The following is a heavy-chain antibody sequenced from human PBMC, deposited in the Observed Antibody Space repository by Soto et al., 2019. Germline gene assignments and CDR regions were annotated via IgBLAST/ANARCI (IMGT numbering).Heavy chain of an antibody. Sequence: GESLKISCKASGYTFNTYWIAWVRQMPGKGLEWMGLIYPGDSDTRYSPSFQGQVTISADKSTSTAYLEWSSLKASDTAMYYCARHGFKQKLVLHKFRFDPWGQAIQVTVS. D-gene: IGHD2-21*01. CDR1: GYTFNTYW. CDR3: ARHGFKQKLVLHKFRFDP. CDR2: IYPGDSDT. J-gene: IGHJ5*02. V-gene: IGHV5-51*01.